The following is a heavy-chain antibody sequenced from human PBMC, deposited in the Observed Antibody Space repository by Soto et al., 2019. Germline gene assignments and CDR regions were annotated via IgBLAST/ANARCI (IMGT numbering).Heavy chain of an antibody. J-gene: IGHJ4*02. D-gene: IGHD2-2*01. CDR2: INHSGST. CDR3: AREGIVVVPAAMPFDY. Sequence: SETLSLTCAVYGGSFSGYYWSWIRQPPGKGLEWIGEINHSGSTNYNPSLKSRVTISVGASKDQFSLKLSSVTAADTAVYYCAREGIVVVPAAMPFDYWGQGTLVTVSS. V-gene: IGHV4-34*01. CDR1: GGSFSGYY.